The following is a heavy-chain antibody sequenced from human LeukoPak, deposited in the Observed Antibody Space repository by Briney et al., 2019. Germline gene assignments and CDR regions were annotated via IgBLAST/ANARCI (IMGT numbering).Heavy chain of an antibody. CDR2: ISGSGGST. CDR3: AKDPVYYDSSGIADY. Sequence: GGSLRLSCAASGFTFSSYAMSWVRQAPGKGLEWVSAISGSGGSTYYADSVKGRFTISRDNSKNTLYLQVNSLRAEDTAVYYCAKDPVYYDSSGIADYWGQGTLVTVSS. CDR1: GFTFSSYA. J-gene: IGHJ4*02. D-gene: IGHD3-22*01. V-gene: IGHV3-23*01.